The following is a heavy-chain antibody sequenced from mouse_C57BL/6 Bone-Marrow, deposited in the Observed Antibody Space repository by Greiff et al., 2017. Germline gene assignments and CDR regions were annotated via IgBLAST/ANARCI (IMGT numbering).Heavy chain of an antibody. CDR1: GYTFTSYW. CDR3: ARELAFDY. Sequence: VQLQQPGAELVRPGTSVKLSCKASGYTFTSYWMHWVKQRPGQGLEWIGVIDPSDSYTNYNQKFKGKATLTVDTSSSTAYMQLSSLTSEDSAVYYCARELAFDYWGQGTTLTVSS. V-gene: IGHV1-59*01. CDR2: IDPSDSYT. J-gene: IGHJ2*01.